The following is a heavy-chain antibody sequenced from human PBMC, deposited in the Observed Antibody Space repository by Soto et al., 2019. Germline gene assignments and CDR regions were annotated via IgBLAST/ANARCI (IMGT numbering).Heavy chain of an antibody. CDR2: MSYDGSTQ. CDR3: AKGGEQRLVRYAFDI. Sequence: QVQLVESGGGVVQPGRSLRLSCATSGFTFSSYAIHWVRQAPGKGLEWVAVMSYDGSTQYYADSVKGRFTISRDNSKKTVYLQMNSLRAEDTALYHCAKGGEQRLVRYAFDIWGQGAMVTVSS. D-gene: IGHD6-13*01. V-gene: IGHV3-30*18. CDR1: GFTFSSYA. J-gene: IGHJ3*02.